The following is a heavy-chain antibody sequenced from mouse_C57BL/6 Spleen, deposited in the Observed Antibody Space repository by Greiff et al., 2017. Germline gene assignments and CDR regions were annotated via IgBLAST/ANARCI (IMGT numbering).Heavy chain of an antibody. CDR3: VRHGWLLGYAMDY. J-gene: IGHJ4*01. Sequence: EVQLVESGGGLVQPKGSLKLSCAASGFSFNTYAMNWVRQAPGKGLEWVARIRSKSNNYATYYADSVKDRFTISRDDSESMLYLQMNNLKTEDTAMYYCVRHGWLLGYAMDYWGQGTSVTVSS. V-gene: IGHV10-1*01. D-gene: IGHD2-3*01. CDR1: GFSFNTYA. CDR2: IRSKSNNYAT.